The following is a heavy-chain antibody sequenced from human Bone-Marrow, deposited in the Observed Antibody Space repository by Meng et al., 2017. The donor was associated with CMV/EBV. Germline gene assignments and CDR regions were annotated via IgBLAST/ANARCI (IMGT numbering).Heavy chain of an antibody. CDR2: IYYSGST. CDR3: ARTQIGLASYY. Sequence: SETLSLTCTVSGGSISSSSYYWGWIRQPPGKGLEWIGSIYYSGSTYYNPSLKSRVTISVDTSKNQFSLKLSSVTAADTAVYYCARTQIGLASYYWGQGTLVTVSS. V-gene: IGHV4-39*07. CDR1: GGSISSSSYY. D-gene: IGHD3-10*01. J-gene: IGHJ4*02.